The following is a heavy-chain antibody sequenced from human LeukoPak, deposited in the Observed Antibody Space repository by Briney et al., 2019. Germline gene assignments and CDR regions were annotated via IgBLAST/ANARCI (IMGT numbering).Heavy chain of an antibody. CDR3: TTETNPTVTTAEYFQH. V-gene: IGHV3-15*01. CDR2: IKSKTDGGTT. Sequence: GGSLRLSCAASGFTFSNAWMSWVRQAPGKGLEWVGRIKSKTDGGTTDYAAPVKGRFTISRDDSKNTLYLQMNSLKTEDTAVYYCTTETNPTVTTAEYFQHWGQGTLVTVSS. CDR1: GFTFSNAW. D-gene: IGHD4-17*01. J-gene: IGHJ1*01.